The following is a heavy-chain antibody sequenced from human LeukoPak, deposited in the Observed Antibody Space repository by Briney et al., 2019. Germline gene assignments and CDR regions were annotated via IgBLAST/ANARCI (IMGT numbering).Heavy chain of an antibody. Sequence: GGSLRLSCAASGFTFSSYAMSWVRQAPGKGLEWVSAIGGSGRTTYYADSVKGRFTISRDNSKNTVLLQMNSLRAEDTAVYYCAPRGYPTVFHYWGQGTLVTVSS. CDR1: GFTFSSYA. CDR2: IGGSGRTT. CDR3: APRGYPTVFHY. D-gene: IGHD3-10*01. J-gene: IGHJ4*02. V-gene: IGHV3-23*01.